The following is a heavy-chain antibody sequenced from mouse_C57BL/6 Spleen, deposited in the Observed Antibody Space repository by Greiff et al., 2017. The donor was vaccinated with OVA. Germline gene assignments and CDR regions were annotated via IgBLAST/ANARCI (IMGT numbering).Heavy chain of an antibody. CDR3: AGDYGSSYRFAY. V-gene: IGHV1-80*01. CDR2: IYPGDGDT. D-gene: IGHD1-1*01. Sequence: QVQLQQSGAELVKPGASVKISCKASGYAFSSYWMNWVKQRPGKGLEWIGQIYPGDGDTNYYGKFKGKATLTADKSSSTAYMQLSSLTSEDSAVYFCAGDYGSSYRFAYWGQGTLVTVSA. J-gene: IGHJ3*01. CDR1: GYAFSSYW.